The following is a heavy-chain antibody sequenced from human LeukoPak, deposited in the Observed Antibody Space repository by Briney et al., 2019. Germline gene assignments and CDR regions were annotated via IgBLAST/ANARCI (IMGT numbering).Heavy chain of an antibody. CDR2: INPSGGST. D-gene: IGHD6-13*01. CDR1: GYTFTSYY. J-gene: IGHJ5*02. V-gene: IGHV1-46*01. CDR3: AGVKLSRSSGYSTNWFDP. Sequence: ASVKVSCKASGYTFTSYYMHWVRQAPGQGLGWMGIINPSGGSTSYAQKFQGRVTMTRDTSTSTVYMELSSLRSEDTAVYYCAGVKLSRSSGYSTNWFDPWGQGTLVTVSS.